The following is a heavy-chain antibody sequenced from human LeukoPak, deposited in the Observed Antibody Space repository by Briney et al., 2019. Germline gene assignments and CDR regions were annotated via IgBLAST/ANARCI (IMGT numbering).Heavy chain of an antibody. Sequence: GGSLRLSCGAAGFTFSRHSMNWVRQAPGRGLEWISYISSRSSTIYYADSVKGRFTISRDNAKNSLFLQMDSLRAEDTAVYYCTRGPERNYDSVWGSYRDYTGYFDYWGQGTLVTVSS. CDR2: ISSRSSTI. V-gene: IGHV3-48*04. D-gene: IGHD3-16*02. J-gene: IGHJ4*02. CDR1: GFTFSRHS. CDR3: TRGPERNYDSVWGSYRDYTGYFDY.